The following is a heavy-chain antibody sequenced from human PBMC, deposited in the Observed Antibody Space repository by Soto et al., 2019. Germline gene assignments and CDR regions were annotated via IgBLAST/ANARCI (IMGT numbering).Heavy chain of an antibody. D-gene: IGHD3-22*01. J-gene: IGHJ4*02. CDR1: GFTLRNYW. Sequence: GGSLRLSCAASGFTLRNYWMSWVRQAPGKGLEWVANIKQDGSEKYYVDSVKGRFTISRDNAKNSLYLQMNSLRAEDTAVYYCATTLEYYYDSSAYSPGVYWGQGTLVTVSS. V-gene: IGHV3-7*05. CDR2: IKQDGSEK. CDR3: ATTLEYYYDSSAYSPGVY.